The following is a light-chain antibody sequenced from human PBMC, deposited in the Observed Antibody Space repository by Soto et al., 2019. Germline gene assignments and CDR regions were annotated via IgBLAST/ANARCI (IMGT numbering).Light chain of an antibody. CDR1: SSDVGSYNL. CDR2: EVS. Sequence: QSVLTQPASVSGSPGQSITISCTGTSSDVGSYNLVSWYQQHPGKAPKLMIYEVSKRPSGVSNRFSGSKSGNTASLTIPGLQAEDEADYYCCSYAGSSTPYVFGTGTKVTVL. V-gene: IGLV2-23*02. J-gene: IGLJ1*01. CDR3: CSYAGSSTPYV.